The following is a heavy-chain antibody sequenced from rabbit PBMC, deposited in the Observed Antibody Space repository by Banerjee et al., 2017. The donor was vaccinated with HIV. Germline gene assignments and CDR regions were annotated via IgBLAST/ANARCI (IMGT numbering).Heavy chain of an antibody. CDR1: GFPFSNKA. D-gene: IGHD7-1*01. V-gene: IGHV1S47*01. CDR3: VRDLGYAGYADHDYAYFNL. Sequence: QEQLEESGGDLVKPEGSLTLTCKASGFPFSNKAVMCWVRQAPGKGLEWIGYIDPVFGSTYYANWVNGRFTISSHSAQNTLYLQLNSLTVADTATYFCVRDLGYAGYADHDYAYFNLWGPGTLVTVS. CDR2: IDPVFGST. J-gene: IGHJ4*01.